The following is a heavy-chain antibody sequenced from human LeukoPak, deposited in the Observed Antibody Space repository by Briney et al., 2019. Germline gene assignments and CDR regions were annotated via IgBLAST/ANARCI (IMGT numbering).Heavy chain of an antibody. Sequence: SSVKVSCKASGGTFSSYAISWVRQAPGQGLEWMGGIIPIFGTANYAQKFQGTVTITTDESTSTAYMELSSLRSEDTAVYYCARDWRDYYDSSGYYYQAFDIWGQGTMVTVSS. V-gene: IGHV1-69*05. CDR1: GGTFSSYA. J-gene: IGHJ3*02. CDR3: ARDWRDYYDSSGYYYQAFDI. CDR2: IIPIFGTA. D-gene: IGHD3-22*01.